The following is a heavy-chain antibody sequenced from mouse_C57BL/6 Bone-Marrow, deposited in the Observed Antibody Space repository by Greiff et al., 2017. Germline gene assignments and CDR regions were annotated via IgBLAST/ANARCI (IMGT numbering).Heavy chain of an antibody. CDR1: GFTFSSYG. D-gene: IGHD2-12*01. CDR2: ISSGGSYT. CDR3: ARHYYIWYFDV. J-gene: IGHJ1*03. V-gene: IGHV5-6*01. Sequence: EVKLVESGGDLVKPGGSLKLSCAASGFTFSSYGMSWVRQTPDKRLEWVATISSGGSYTYYPDSVKGRFPISRDNAKNTLYLQMSSLKSEDTAMYYCARHYYIWYFDVWGTGTTVTVSS.